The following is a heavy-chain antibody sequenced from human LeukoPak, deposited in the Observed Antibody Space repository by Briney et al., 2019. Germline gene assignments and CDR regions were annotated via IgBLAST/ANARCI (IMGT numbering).Heavy chain of an antibody. CDR3: ARGITIFGVVFYGMDV. CDR1: GYTFTSYD. D-gene: IGHD3-3*01. J-gene: IGHJ6*02. V-gene: IGHV1-8*01. Sequence: ASVEVSCKASGYTFTSYDINWVRQATGQGLEWIGWMNPNSGNTGYAQKFQGRVTMTRNTSISTAYMELSSLRSEDTAVYYCARGITIFGVVFYGMDVWGQGTTVTVSS. CDR2: MNPNSGNT.